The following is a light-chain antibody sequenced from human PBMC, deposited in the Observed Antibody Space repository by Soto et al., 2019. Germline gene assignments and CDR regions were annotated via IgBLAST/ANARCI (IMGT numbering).Light chain of an antibody. V-gene: IGKV1-12*01. CDR2: AAT. J-gene: IGKJ3*01. CDR3: QQSDTFPFT. Sequence: ILMTQSPSSVSASVGDRVTITCRASQDISSLLAWYQHKPGQPPKLLIYAATTLQIGVPSRFRGSESGTDFTLTISSLQPDDFATYYCQQSDTFPFTFGPGTKVDMK. CDR1: QDISSL.